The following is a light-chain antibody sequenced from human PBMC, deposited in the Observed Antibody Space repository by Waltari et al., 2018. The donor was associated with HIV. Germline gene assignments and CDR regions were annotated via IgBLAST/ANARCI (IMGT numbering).Light chain of an antibody. J-gene: IGKJ3*01. V-gene: IGKV1-39*01. CDR2: SAY. CDR3: QQSYDSPFN. CDR1: QAISSY. Sequence: DIQMTQSPSALSASLGANVVLTCRASQAISSYLNWYQQKSNKPPVLLVYSAYKLQSGAPSRFRGAGSGRDFSLSITGLQTEDFATYFCQQSYDSPFNFGPGT.